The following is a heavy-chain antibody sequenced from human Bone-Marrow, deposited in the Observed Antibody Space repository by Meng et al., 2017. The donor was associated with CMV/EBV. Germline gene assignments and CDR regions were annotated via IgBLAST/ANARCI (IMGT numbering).Heavy chain of an antibody. CDR2: IYYSGST. Sequence: SETLSLTCTVSGGSISSYYWSWIRQPPGKGLEWIGYIYYSGSTNYNPSLKSRVTISVDTSKNQFSLKLRSVTAADTAVYYCARARRNYYYGMDVWGQGTTVTVSS. CDR3: ARARRNYYYGMDV. J-gene: IGHJ6*02. CDR1: GGSISSYY. D-gene: IGHD1-1*01. V-gene: IGHV4-59*01.